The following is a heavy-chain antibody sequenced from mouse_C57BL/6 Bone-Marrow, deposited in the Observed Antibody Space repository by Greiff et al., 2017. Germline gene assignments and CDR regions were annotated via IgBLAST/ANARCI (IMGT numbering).Heavy chain of an antibody. Sequence: EVKLMESGGGLVQPKGSLKLSCAASGFSFNTYAMNWVRQAPGKGLEWVARIRSKSNNYATYYADSVKDRFTISRDDSESMLYLQMNNLKTEDTAMYYCVRHVQCWYFDVWGTGTTVTVSS. CDR3: VRHVQCWYFDV. J-gene: IGHJ1*03. V-gene: IGHV10-1*01. CDR2: IRSKSNNYAT. CDR1: GFSFNTYA.